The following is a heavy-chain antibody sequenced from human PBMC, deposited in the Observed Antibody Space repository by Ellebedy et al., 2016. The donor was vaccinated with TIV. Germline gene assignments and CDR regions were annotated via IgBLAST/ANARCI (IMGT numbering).Heavy chain of an antibody. V-gene: IGHV3-33*01. CDR1: GFTVSSYW. J-gene: IGHJ4*02. CDR2: IWYDGSNK. Sequence: PGGSLRLSCTDSGFTVSSYWMQWVRQAPGKGLEWVAVIWYDGSNKYYADSVKGRFTISRDNSKNTLYLQMNSLRAEDTAVYYCARGFITGSYYFDYWGQGTLVTVSS. CDR3: ARGFITGSYYFDY. D-gene: IGHD1-20*01.